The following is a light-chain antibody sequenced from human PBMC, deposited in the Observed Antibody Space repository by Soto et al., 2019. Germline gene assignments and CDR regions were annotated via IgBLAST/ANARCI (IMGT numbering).Light chain of an antibody. V-gene: IGKV1-6*01. Sequence: ASQMAQSPSSLSASVGDRVTITCRASQGIRNDLGWYQQKPGKAPKLLIYAASSLQSGVPSRFSGTGSGTDFTLTITSLQPADFATYYCLHDYNYPFTFGPGTKVDIK. CDR3: LHDYNYPFT. CDR1: QGIRND. CDR2: AAS. J-gene: IGKJ3*01.